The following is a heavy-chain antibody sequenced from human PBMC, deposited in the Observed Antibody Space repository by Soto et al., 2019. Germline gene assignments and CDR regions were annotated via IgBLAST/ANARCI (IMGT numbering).Heavy chain of an antibody. V-gene: IGHV4-30-4*01. J-gene: IGHJ4*02. CDR2: IYYSGST. Sequence: SETLSLTCTVSGGSISSGDYYWSWIRQPPGKGLGWIGSIYYSGSTYYNPSLKSRVTISVDTSKNQFSLKLSSVTAADTAVYYCARLRTYDLMTAPDYWGQGTLVTVSS. D-gene: IGHD3-9*01. CDR3: ARLRTYDLMTAPDY. CDR1: GGSISSGDYY.